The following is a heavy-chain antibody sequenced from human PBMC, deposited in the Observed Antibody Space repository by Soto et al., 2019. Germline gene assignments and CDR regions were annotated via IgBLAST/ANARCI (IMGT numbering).Heavy chain of an antibody. V-gene: IGHV1-8*01. D-gene: IGHD6-6*01. CDR3: ARVSIAASMDV. CDR1: GYNFPGYD. CDR2: MNPNSGNT. Sequence: ASVKVSCKASGYNFPGYDINWVRQATGQGLEWMGWMNPNSGNTGYAQKFQGRVTMTRNSSISTAYMELSSLRSEDTAVYYCARVSIAASMDVWGQGTTVTVSS. J-gene: IGHJ6*02.